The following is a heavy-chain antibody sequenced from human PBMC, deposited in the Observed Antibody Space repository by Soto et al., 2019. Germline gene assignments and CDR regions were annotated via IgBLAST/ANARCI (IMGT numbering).Heavy chain of an antibody. CDR1: GITFSTYA. V-gene: IGHV3-23*01. J-gene: IGHJ4*02. CDR2: ISGSGGST. Sequence: GGSLRLSCAASGITFSTYAMSWVRQAPGKGLEWVSAISGSGGSTYYADSVKGRFTISRDKSKNTLYLQMNSLRAKDTALYYCAKSFSSNWYDYFDYWGQGSLVTVSS. D-gene: IGHD6-13*01. CDR3: AKSFSSNWYDYFDY.